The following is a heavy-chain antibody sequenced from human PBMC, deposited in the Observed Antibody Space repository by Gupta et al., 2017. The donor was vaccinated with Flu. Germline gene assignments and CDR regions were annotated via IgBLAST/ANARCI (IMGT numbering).Heavy chain of an antibody. V-gene: IGHV3-13*01. CDR3: ARSGGDGGGRYWYFDL. CDR1: YD. D-gene: IGHD3-16*01. J-gene: IGHJ2*01. CDR2: IGTAGDT. Sequence: YDMHWVRQATGKGLEWVSAIGTAGDTYYPGSVKGRFTISRENAKNSLYLQMNSLRAGETAVYYCARSGGDGGGRYWYFDLWGRGTLVTVSS.